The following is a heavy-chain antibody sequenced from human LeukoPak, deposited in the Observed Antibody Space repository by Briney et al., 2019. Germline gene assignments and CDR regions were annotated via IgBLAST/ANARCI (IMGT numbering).Heavy chain of an antibody. V-gene: IGHV3-23*01. J-gene: IGHJ3*02. D-gene: IGHD7-27*01. CDR3: AKDELTGDLEVSDDAFDI. Sequence: GGSLRLSCAASGFTFSSYAMSWVRQAPGKGLEWVSAISGSGGSTYYADSMKGRFTISRDNSKNTLYLQMNSLRAEDTAVYYCAKDELTGDLEVSDDAFDIWGQGTMVTVSS. CDR1: GFTFSSYA. CDR2: ISGSGGST.